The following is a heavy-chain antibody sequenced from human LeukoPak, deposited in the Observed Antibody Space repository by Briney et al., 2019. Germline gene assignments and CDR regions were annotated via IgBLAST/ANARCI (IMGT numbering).Heavy chain of an antibody. V-gene: IGHV4-34*01. CDR3: ARTHLALDY. Sequence: SETLSLTCAVYGGSFSGYYWSWIRQPPGKGLEWIGEIDHSGSTNYNPSLKSRVTISVDTSKNQFSLKLSSVTAADTAVYYCARTHLALDYWGQGTLVTVSS. CDR2: IDHSGST. CDR1: GGSFSGYY. J-gene: IGHJ4*02. D-gene: IGHD3-3*02.